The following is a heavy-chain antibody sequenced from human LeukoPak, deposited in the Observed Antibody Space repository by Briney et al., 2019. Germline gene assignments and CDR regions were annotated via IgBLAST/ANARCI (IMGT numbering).Heavy chain of an antibody. CDR2: INHSGST. D-gene: IGHD2-15*01. J-gene: IGHJ4*02. V-gene: IGHV4-34*01. Sequence: PSETLSLTCAVYGGSFSGYYWSWIRQPPGKGLEWIGEINHSGSTNYNPSLKSRVTISVDTSKNQFSLKLSSVTAADTAVYYCARPGWFHYYFDYWGQGTLVTVSS. CDR1: GGSFSGYY. CDR3: ARPGWFHYYFDY.